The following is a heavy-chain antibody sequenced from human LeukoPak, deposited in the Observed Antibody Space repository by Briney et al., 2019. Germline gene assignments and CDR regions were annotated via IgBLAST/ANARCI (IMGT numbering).Heavy chain of an antibody. J-gene: IGHJ6*03. D-gene: IGHD1-26*01. Sequence: GGSLRLSCAASGFTFSSYWMSWVRQAPGKGLEWVANIKQDGSEKYYVDSVKGRFTISRDNAKNSLYLQMNSLRAEDTAVYYCARVATRSGIYYYYMDVWGKGTTVTVSS. CDR1: GFTFSSYW. CDR3: ARVATRSGIYYYYMDV. V-gene: IGHV3-7*01. CDR2: IKQDGSEK.